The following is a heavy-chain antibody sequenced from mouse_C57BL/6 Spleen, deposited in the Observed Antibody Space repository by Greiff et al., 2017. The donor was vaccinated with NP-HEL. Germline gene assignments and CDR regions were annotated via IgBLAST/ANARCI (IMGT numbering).Heavy chain of an antibody. J-gene: IGHJ2*01. Sequence: QVQLQQSGAELARPGASVKLSCKASGYTFTSYGISWVKQRPGQGLEWIGEIYPRSGNTYYNEKFKGKATLTADKSSSTAYMELRSLTSEDSAVYFCARDEGYGSREDYWGQGTTLTVSS. CDR1: GYTFTSYG. V-gene: IGHV1-81*01. CDR3: ARDEGYGSREDY. D-gene: IGHD1-1*01. CDR2: IYPRSGNT.